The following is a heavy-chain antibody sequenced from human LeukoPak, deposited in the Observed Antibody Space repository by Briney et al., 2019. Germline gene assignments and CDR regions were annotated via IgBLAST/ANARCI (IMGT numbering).Heavy chain of an antibody. CDR3: ARQFVGYYDSSGYLNYYYYGMDV. V-gene: IGHV4-39*01. CDR2: IYYSGCA. Sequence: PSETLSLTGTVSGGSISSSSYDWGWLRQPPGKGLEWIGSIYYSGCAYYNPSLRSRVTISVDTSKNQFSLKLSSVTAADTAVYYCARQFVGYYDSSGYLNYYYYGMDVWGQGTTVTVSS. CDR1: GGSISSSSYD. J-gene: IGHJ6*02. D-gene: IGHD3-22*01.